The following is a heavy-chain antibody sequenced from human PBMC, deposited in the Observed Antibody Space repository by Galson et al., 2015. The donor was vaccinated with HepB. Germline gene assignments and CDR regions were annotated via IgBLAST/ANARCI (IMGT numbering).Heavy chain of an antibody. J-gene: IGHJ4*02. CDR3: AREYSSGWDRIDY. D-gene: IGHD6-19*01. CDR2: INSDGSST. V-gene: IGHV3-74*01. Sequence: SLRLSCAASGFTFSTYGMHWVRQAPGKGLVWVSRINSDGSSTTYADSVKGRFTISRDNAKNTLYLQMNSLRVEDTAVYYCAREYSSGWDRIDYWGQGTLVTVSS. CDR1: GFTFSTYG.